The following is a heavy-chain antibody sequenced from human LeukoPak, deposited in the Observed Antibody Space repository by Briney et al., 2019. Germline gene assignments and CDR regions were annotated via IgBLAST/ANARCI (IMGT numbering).Heavy chain of an antibody. J-gene: IGHJ4*02. V-gene: IGHV3-23*01. CDR1: GFTYISYD. CDR3: AKDSVRSSGWLYFDY. Sequence: GGSLRLSCAASGFTYISYDMTWVRQAPGKGLEWVSGFSASGDRTYYADSVKGRFTISRDNSKNTLSLQMNSLRVEDTAVYYCAKDSVRSSGWLYFDYWGQGTLVTVSS. D-gene: IGHD6-19*01. CDR2: FSASGDRT.